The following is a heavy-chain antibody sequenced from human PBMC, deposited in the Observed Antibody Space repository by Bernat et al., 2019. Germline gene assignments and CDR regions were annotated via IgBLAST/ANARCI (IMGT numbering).Heavy chain of an antibody. J-gene: IGHJ4*02. CDR2: INAGNGNT. CDR3: ATAEQQLPDY. D-gene: IGHD6-13*01. Sequence: QVQLVQSGAEVKKPGASVKVSCKASGYTFTSYAMHWVRQAPGQRLEWMGWINAGNGNTKYSQKFQGRVTITADKSTSTAYMELSSLRSEDTAVYYCATAEQQLPDYWGQGTLVTVSS. CDR1: GYTFTSYA. V-gene: IGHV1-3*01.